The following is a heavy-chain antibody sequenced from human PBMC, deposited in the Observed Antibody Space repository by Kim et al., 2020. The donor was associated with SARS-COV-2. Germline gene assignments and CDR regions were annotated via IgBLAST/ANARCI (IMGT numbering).Heavy chain of an antibody. Sequence: GGSLRLSCAASGFTFSSYGMHWVRQAPGKGLEWVTVISYDGSNKYYADSVKGRFTISRDNSKNTLYLQMNSLRAEDTAVYYCAKDALWFGLGYCFDSWGQGTLVTVSS. J-gene: IGHJ4*02. CDR3: AKDALWFGLGYCFDS. CDR2: ISYDGSNK. V-gene: IGHV3-30*18. CDR1: GFTFSSYG. D-gene: IGHD3-10*01.